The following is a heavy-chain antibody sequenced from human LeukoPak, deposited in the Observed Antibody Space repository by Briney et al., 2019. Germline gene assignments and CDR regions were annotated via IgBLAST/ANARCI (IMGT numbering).Heavy chain of an antibody. J-gene: IGHJ4*02. D-gene: IGHD4-17*01. Sequence: PGGFLRLSCAASGFTFSSYSMNWVRQAPGKGLKWVANIKQDGSEKYYVDSVKGRFTISRDNAKNSLYLQMNSLRGEDTAVYYCARNVGDYGDYGWGQGTLVTVSS. CDR1: GFTFSSYS. CDR2: IKQDGSEK. CDR3: ARNVGDYGDYG. V-gene: IGHV3-7*01.